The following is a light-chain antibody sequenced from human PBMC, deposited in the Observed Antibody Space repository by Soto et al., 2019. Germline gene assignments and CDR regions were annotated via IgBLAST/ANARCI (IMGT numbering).Light chain of an antibody. Sequence: QAVVTQPPSASGTSGQRVTIACSGSSSNIGSDTVNWYQQLPGTAPKLLIYRNTQRPSGVPDRFSGSKSGSSASLAISGLQSEDEADYYCATWDDSLNGWVFGGGTKLTVL. CDR1: SSNIGSDT. J-gene: IGLJ3*02. CDR3: ATWDDSLNGWV. V-gene: IGLV1-44*01. CDR2: RNT.